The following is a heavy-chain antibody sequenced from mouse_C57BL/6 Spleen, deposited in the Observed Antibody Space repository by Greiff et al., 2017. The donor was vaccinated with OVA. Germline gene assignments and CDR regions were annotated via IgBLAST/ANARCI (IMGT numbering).Heavy chain of an antibody. V-gene: IGHV1-50*01. CDR1: GYTFTSYW. CDR3: ARGPNYKDAMEY. CDR2: IDPSDSYT. D-gene: IGHD2-12*01. Sequence: QVQLQQPGAELVKPGASVKLSCKASGYTFTSYWMQWVKQRPGQGLEWIGEIDPSDSYTNYNQKFKGKATLTVDTSSSTAYMQLSSLTSEDSAVYYCARGPNYKDAMEYWGQGTSVTVSS. J-gene: IGHJ4*01.